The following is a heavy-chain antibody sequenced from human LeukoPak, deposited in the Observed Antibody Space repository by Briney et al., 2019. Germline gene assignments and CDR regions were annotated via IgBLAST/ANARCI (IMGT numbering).Heavy chain of an antibody. CDR2: MYHSGST. D-gene: IGHD3-22*01. V-gene: IGHV4-38-2*01. CDR1: GYSLSSGSY. J-gene: IGHJ4*02. CDR3: AGLRVIDSSGFYYVDY. Sequence: SETLSLTCAVSGYSLSSGSYWGWIRQPPGKGLEWIGNMYHSGSTYSNPSLKSRVTISVDTSKNQFSLRLRSVTAADTAVYYCAGLRVIDSSGFYYVDYWGQGTLVTVSS.